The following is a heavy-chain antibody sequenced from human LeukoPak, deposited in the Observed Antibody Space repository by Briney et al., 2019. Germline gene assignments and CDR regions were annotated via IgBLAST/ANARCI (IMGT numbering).Heavy chain of an antibody. CDR1: GGSFSGYY. J-gene: IGHJ5*02. D-gene: IGHD3-16*01. CDR3: ARYYAPRRYNWFDP. V-gene: IGHV4-34*01. CDR2: INHSGST. Sequence: PSETLSLTCAVYGGSFSGYYRSWIRQPPGKGLEWIGEINHSGSTNYNPSLKSRVTISVDTSKNQFSLKLSSVTAADTAVYYCARYYAPRRYNWFDPWGQGTLVTVSS.